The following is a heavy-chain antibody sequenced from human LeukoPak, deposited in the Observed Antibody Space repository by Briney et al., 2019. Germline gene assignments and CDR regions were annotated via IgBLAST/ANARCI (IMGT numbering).Heavy chain of an antibody. CDR3: AGVYKYGMDV. CDR1: GYTVTSYY. CDR2: LNPSGGSS. Sequence: ASVTVSCKASGYTVTSYYMHWVRQAPGQGLEWMGILNPSGGSSSYAQKFQGRATLTRATSTSTVYMELSSLRSEDTAVYYCAGVYKYGMDVWGQGTTVIVSS. J-gene: IGHJ6*02. V-gene: IGHV1-46*01.